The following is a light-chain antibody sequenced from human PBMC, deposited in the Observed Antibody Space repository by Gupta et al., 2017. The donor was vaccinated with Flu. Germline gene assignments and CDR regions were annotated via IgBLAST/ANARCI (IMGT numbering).Light chain of an antibody. Sequence: SITISCTGTSSDVGGYNYVSWYQQHPGKAPKLMIYEVSNRPSGVSNRFSGSTSGNTASLTISGLQAEDEADYYCSSYTSSSTSVFGGGTKLTVL. CDR3: SSYTSSSTSV. J-gene: IGLJ2*01. V-gene: IGLV2-14*01. CDR1: SSDVGGYNY. CDR2: EVS.